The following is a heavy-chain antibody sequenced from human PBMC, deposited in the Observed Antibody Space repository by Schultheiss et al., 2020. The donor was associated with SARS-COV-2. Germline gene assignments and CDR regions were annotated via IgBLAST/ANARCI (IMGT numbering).Heavy chain of an antibody. CDR1: GFTFSSYA. CDR2: ISSSGSTI. CDR3: ARDAAAAVMGPYYYYYMDV. D-gene: IGHD6-13*01. Sequence: GGSLRLSCAASGFTFSSYAMSWVRQAPGKGLEWVSYISSSGSTIYYADSVKGRFTISRDNSKNTLYLQMGSLRAEDMAVYYCARDAAAAVMGPYYYYYMDVWGKGTTVTVSS. V-gene: IGHV3-48*01. J-gene: IGHJ6*03.